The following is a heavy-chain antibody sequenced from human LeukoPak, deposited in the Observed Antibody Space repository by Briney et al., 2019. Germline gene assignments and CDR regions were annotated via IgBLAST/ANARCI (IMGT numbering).Heavy chain of an antibody. CDR3: AREDIVVVPAAKWIDY. CDR2: ISSSSSCI. CDR1: GFTFSSYS. V-gene: IGHV3-21*01. D-gene: IGHD2-2*01. J-gene: IGHJ4*02. Sequence: GGSLRLSCAASGFTFSSYSMNWVRQAPGKGLEWASSISSSSSCIYYADSVRGRFNIYRDNAKNSLYLQMNSLRAEDTAVYYCAREDIVVVPAAKWIDYWGQGTLVTVSS.